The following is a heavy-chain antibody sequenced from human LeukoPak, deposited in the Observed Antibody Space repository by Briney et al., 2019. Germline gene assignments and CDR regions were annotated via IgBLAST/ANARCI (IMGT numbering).Heavy chain of an antibody. J-gene: IGHJ3*02. CDR3: ARDGQLENDAFDI. V-gene: IGHV1-69*13. CDR2: IIPIFGTA. D-gene: IGHD1-1*01. Sequence: SVKVSCKASGGTFSSYAISWVRQAPGQGLEWMGGIIPIFGTANYAQKFQGRVTITADESTSTAYMELSSLRSEDTAVYYCARDGQLENDAFDIWGQGTMVTVSS. CDR1: GGTFSSYA.